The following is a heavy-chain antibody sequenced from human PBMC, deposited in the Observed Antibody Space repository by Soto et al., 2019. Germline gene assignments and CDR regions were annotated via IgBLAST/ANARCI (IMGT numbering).Heavy chain of an antibody. CDR1: GFTFSNYE. Sequence: GGSLRLSCAVSGFTFSNYEWNWVRQAPGKGLEWISYIDTSGDAMFYADSVKGRFAVSRDNTMNSLYLQMNSLRAEDTAAYYCARESIGCGGDCLDFWGQGTLVTVSS. V-gene: IGHV3-48*03. J-gene: IGHJ4*02. CDR3: ARESIGCGGDCLDF. CDR2: IDTSGDAM. D-gene: IGHD2-21*01.